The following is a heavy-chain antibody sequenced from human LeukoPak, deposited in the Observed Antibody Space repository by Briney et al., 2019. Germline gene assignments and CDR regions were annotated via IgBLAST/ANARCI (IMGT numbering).Heavy chain of an antibody. V-gene: IGHV3-33*06. J-gene: IGHJ4*02. CDR1: GFTYSHYG. D-gene: IGHD4-11*01. CDR3: AKDGQRGFDYSNSLEY. CDR2: ICSDGTET. Sequence: GRSLRLSCAASGFTYSHYGMHWVRQAPGKGLEWVALICSDGTETYYGGAAKDRFTISRDNSRNILYLQIDSLRGEDTAVYYCAKDGQRGFDYSNSLEYWGQGTLVTVSS.